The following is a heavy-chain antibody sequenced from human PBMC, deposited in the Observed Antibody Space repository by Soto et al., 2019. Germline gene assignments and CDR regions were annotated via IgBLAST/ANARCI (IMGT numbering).Heavy chain of an antibody. CDR3: ARLDGSGSSPVDY. CDR1: GYRFTSYW. CDR2: IDPSDSYT. V-gene: IGHV5-10-1*01. Sequence: GESLKISCKGSGYRFTSYWIGWVRQMPGKGLEWMGSIDPSDSYTNYSPSFQGHVTISADKSISTAYLQWSSLKASDTAIYYCARLDGSGSSPVDYWGQGTLATVSS. J-gene: IGHJ4*02. D-gene: IGHD3-10*01.